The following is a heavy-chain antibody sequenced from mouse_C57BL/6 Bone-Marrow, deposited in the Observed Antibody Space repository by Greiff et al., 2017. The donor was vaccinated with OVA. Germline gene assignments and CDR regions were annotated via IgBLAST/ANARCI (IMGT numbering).Heavy chain of an antibody. D-gene: IGHD3-2*01. CDR2: ISDGGSYT. J-gene: IGHJ2*01. CDR3: ARLDSPDY. CDR1: GFTFSSYA. Sequence: EVMLVESGGGLVKPGGSLKLSCAASGFTFSSYAMSWVRQTPEKRLEWVATISDGGSYTYYPDNVKGRFTISRDNAKNNLYLQMSHLKSEDTAMYYCARLDSPDYWGQGTTLTVSS. V-gene: IGHV5-4*03.